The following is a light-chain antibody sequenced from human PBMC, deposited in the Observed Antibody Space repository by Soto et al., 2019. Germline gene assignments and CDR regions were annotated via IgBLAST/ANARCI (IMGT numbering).Light chain of an antibody. J-gene: IGKJ1*01. CDR3: QQSYNTPWT. CDR1: QRISVW. CDR2: DAS. Sequence: DIQMTQSPSTLSASVGDRVTITCRAGQRISVWLAWYQQKPGKTPKVLIWDASTLHRGVPSRFSGSGSGTEFTLPISSLQVDDFATYNCQQSYNTPWTFGQGTQVEIK. V-gene: IGKV1-5*01.